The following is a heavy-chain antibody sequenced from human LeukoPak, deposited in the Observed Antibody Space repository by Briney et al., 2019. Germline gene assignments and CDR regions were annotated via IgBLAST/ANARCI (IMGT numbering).Heavy chain of an antibody. CDR3: ARHFGSGNFNYYYYYMDV. Sequence: SETLSLTCTVSGGSISSSSYYWGWIRQPPGKGLEWIGSIYHSGSTYYNPSLKSRVTISVDTSKNQFSLKLSSVTAADTAVYYCARHFGSGNFNYYYYYMDVWGKGTTVTISS. D-gene: IGHD3-10*01. J-gene: IGHJ6*03. CDR1: GGSISSSSYY. CDR2: IYHSGST. V-gene: IGHV4-39*01.